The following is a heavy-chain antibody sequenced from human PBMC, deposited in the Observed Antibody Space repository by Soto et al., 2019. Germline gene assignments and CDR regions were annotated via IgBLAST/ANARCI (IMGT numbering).Heavy chain of an antibody. CDR2: IKHDGSQK. D-gene: IGHD3-10*01. Sequence: EVQLVESGGGLVQPGGSLRLSCAASGFAFNRSWMSWVRQAPGQGPEWVANIKHDGSQKYYVDSVKGRFTISRDNAKNALYLQMNSLTADDTAVYYCARDGAWGQGTLVTDSS. V-gene: IGHV3-7*01. CDR1: GFAFNRSW. CDR3: ARDGA. J-gene: IGHJ5*02.